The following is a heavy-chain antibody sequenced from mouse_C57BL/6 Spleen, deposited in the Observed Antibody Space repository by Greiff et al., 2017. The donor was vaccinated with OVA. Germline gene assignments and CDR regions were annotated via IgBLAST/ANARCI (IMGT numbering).Heavy chain of an antibody. J-gene: IGHJ2*01. V-gene: IGHV3-6*01. Sequence: EVQLQESGPGLVKPSQSLSLTCSVTGYSITSGYYWNWIRQFPGNKLEWMGYISYDGSNNYNPSLKNRISITRDTSKNQFFLKLNSVTTEDTATYYCARGGGYSNYEGYFDYWGQGTTLTVSS. CDR1: GYSITSGYY. CDR2: ISYDGSN. CDR3: ARGGGYSNYEGYFDY. D-gene: IGHD2-5*01.